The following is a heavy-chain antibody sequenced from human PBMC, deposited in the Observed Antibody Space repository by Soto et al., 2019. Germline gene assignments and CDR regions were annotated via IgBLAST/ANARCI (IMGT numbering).Heavy chain of an antibody. D-gene: IGHD1-26*01. CDR1: GYTFTGYY. J-gene: IGHJ6*02. CDR3: ARGIVGATYYYYGMDV. V-gene: IGHV1-2*02. CDR2: INPNSGGT. Sequence: ASVKVSCKASGYTFTGYYMHRVRQAPGQGLEWMGWINPNSGGTNYAQKFQGRVTMTRDTSISTAYMELSRLRSDDTAVYYCARGIVGATYYYYGMDVWGQGTTVTVSS.